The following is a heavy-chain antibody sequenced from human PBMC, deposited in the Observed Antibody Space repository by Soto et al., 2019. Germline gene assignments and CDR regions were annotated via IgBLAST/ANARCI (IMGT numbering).Heavy chain of an antibody. Sequence: PSETLSLTCTVSGGSVTSYEDYWSWIRQSPGKGLDWFGYIYDSGNTNYNPSLKSRVCISIDTSKNQFTLRLSSVTAADTAVYYCARGRTRYYFDYWGQGTLVTVSS. CDR3: ARGRTRYYFDY. V-gene: IGHV4-61*08. CDR2: IYDSGNT. J-gene: IGHJ4*02. CDR1: GGSVTSYEDY.